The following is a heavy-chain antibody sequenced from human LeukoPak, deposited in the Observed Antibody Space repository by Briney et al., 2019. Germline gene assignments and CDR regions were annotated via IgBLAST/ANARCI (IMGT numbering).Heavy chain of an antibody. CDR2: ISGSGGST. Sequence: GGSLRLSCAASGFTFSSYAMSWVRQAPGKGLEWVSAISGSGGSTYYADSVKGRFTISRDNSKNTLYLQMNSLRAEDTAVYYCAKTVADTKYYYYYMDVWGKGTTVTVSS. D-gene: IGHD6-19*01. V-gene: IGHV3-23*01. J-gene: IGHJ6*03. CDR1: GFTFSSYA. CDR3: AKTVADTKYYYYYMDV.